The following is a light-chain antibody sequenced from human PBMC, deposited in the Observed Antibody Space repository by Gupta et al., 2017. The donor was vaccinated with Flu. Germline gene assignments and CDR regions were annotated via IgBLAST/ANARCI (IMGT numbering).Light chain of an antibody. V-gene: IGKV3-11*01. CDR2: DAS. Sequence: DIVLTQSPATLSLSPGERATLSRRASQSVSSYLAWYQQKPGQAPRLLIYDASNRATGIPTRFSGSGSGTDFTLTISSLEPEDFAVYYCQQRSNWLITFGQGTRLEIK. CDR3: QQRSNWLIT. J-gene: IGKJ5*01. CDR1: QSVSSY.